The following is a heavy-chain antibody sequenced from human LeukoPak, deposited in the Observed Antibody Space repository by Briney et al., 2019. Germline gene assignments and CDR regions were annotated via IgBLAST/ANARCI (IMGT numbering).Heavy chain of an antibody. CDR3: AKGTGRNPSIAASGT. CDR1: GFTFSSYA. Sequence: PGGSLRLSCAASGFTFSSYAMSWVRQAPGKGLEWVSAISGSGGSTYYADSVKGRFTISRDNSKNTLYLQMNSLRAEDTAVYYCAKGTGRNPSIAASGTWGQGTLVTVSS. V-gene: IGHV3-23*01. J-gene: IGHJ4*02. CDR2: ISGSGGST. D-gene: IGHD6-13*01.